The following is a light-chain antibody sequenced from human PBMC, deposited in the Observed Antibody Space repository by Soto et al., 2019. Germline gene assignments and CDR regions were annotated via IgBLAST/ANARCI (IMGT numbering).Light chain of an antibody. CDR2: AAS. CDR3: QQYGNSPAIT. Sequence: IGLTLSPGTLSLSQGERATLSCRAIQSVSGSYLAWYQQKPGQAPRLLIYAASSRATGIPDRFSGSGSGTDFTLTVSRLEPEDFAVYYCQQYGNSPAITFCQGTRLEIK. V-gene: IGKV3-20*01. J-gene: IGKJ5*01. CDR1: QSVSGSY.